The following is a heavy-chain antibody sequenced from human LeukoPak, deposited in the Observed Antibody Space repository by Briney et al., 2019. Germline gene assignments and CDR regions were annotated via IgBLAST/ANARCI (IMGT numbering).Heavy chain of an antibody. CDR1: GSTFSSYA. Sequence: GGSLRLSCAASGSTFSSYAMSWVRQAPGKGLEWVSAISGSGGSTYYADSVKGRFTISRDNSKNTLYLQMNSLRAEDTAVYYCANEWLLSDWFDPWGQGTLVTVSS. V-gene: IGHV3-23*01. CDR2: ISGSGGST. J-gene: IGHJ5*02. CDR3: ANEWLLSDWFDP. D-gene: IGHD3-22*01.